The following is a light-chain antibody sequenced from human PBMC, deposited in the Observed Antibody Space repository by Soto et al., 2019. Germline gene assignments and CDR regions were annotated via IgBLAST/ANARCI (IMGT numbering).Light chain of an antibody. CDR2: DAS. CDR1: QDISNY. Sequence: DIQMTQSPSSLSASVGDRVTITCQATQDISNYLNWYQQKPGKAPKLLIYDASNLQTGVPSRFSAYRSETDFTFTISSLQPEDIATYYCQQYDDLPRTFGGGTKVDIK. CDR3: QQYDDLPRT. V-gene: IGKV1-33*01. J-gene: IGKJ4*01.